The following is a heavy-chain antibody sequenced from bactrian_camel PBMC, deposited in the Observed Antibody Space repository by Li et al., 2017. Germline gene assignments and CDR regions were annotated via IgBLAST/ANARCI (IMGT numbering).Heavy chain of an antibody. Sequence: VQLVESGGGSVQAGGSLSLSCVIYGYTASTYCKSWFRQAPGKQREGVAGIDRDGTTHYADSVKGRFTISLDVAKNTVSLQMDNLKPEDTAVYYCAPLLVGRCNYRGQGTQVTVS. J-gene: IGHJ4*01. CDR1: GYTASTYC. CDR2: IDRDGTT. V-gene: IGHV3S10*01. CDR3: APLLVGRCNY. D-gene: IGHD2*01.